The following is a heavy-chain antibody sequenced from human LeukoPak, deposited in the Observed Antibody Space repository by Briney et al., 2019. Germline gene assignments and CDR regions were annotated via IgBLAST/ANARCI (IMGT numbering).Heavy chain of an antibody. J-gene: IGHJ4*02. CDR3: ATSTVEKPWTIAFDY. CDR2: INPNSGGT. V-gene: IGHV1-69*10. D-gene: IGHD4-17*01. Sequence: SVKVSCTASGGTFSSYAISWVRQAPGQGLEWMGWINPNSGGTIYAQKFQGRVTMTEDTSTDTAYMELSSLRSEDTAVYYCATSTVEKPWTIAFDYWGQGTLVTVSS. CDR1: GGTFSSYA.